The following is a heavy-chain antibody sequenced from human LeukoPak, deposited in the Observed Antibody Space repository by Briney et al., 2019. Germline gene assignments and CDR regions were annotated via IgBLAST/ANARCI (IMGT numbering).Heavy chain of an antibody. V-gene: IGHV3-73*01. CDR3: TTRISVAVGNTEF. Sequence: GGSPRHSCAPSGFTPSDSAMHSVRQASGTGLGWGGRFRSKINIYETTYAESVTGRVTTPRDDSRSTAYQQMDCMQRQEPAVNSCTTRISVAVGNTEFWGLGTLVTVSS. CDR2: FRSKINIYET. J-gene: IGHJ4*02. D-gene: IGHD6-19*01. CDR1: GFTPSDSA.